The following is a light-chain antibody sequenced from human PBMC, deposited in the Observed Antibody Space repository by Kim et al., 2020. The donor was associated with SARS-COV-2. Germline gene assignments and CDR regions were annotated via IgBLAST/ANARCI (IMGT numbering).Light chain of an antibody. CDR3: QAEDSSTAV. CDR2: QDS. V-gene: IGLV3-1*01. CDR1: KLGAKD. J-gene: IGLJ2*01. Sequence: VSQDQTASSTSSEDKLGAKDGCWYQQKPGQSPVLVIYQDSQRRLGIPERFSGSNSGNTATLTISGTQAMDEADYYCQAEDSSTAVFGGGTQLTVL.